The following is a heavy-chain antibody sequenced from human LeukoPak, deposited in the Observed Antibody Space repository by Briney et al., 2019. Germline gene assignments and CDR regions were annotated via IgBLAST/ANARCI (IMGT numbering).Heavy chain of an antibody. CDR3: AKGGITLTEMGY. CDR1: GFTDYA. Sequence: GGSLRLSCVASGFTDYAIHWVRQAPGKVLEWVAVISYDGSYRYYADSVKGRFTISRDNSQNTFYLQMNSLRAEDTAVYYCAKGGITLTEMGYWGQGTLVTVSS. D-gene: IGHD3-10*01. V-gene: IGHV3-30*04. CDR2: ISYDGSYR. J-gene: IGHJ4*02.